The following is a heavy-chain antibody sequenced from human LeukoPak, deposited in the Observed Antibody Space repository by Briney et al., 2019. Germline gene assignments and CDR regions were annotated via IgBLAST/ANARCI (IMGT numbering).Heavy chain of an antibody. CDR1: GYTFTGYY. CDR3: ARVDGGEWYYFDY. Sequence: ASVKVSCKASGYTFTGYYMHWVRQAPGQGLEWMGWINPNNGGTNYAQKFQGRVTMTLDTSISTGYMELSRLRSDDTAIYFCARVDGGEWYYFDYWGQGTLVAVFS. V-gene: IGHV1-2*02. J-gene: IGHJ4*02. CDR2: INPNNGGT. D-gene: IGHD2-8*02.